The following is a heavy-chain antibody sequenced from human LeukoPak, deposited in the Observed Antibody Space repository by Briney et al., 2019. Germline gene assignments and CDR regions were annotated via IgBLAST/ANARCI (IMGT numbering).Heavy chain of an antibody. V-gene: IGHV3-66*01. CDR2: IYSGGTT. Sequence: GGSLSLSCAASEFTVSTNYMNWVRQAPGKGLEWVSAIYSGGTTYYADSVKGRFTISRDTSKNTLYLQMNSLRAEDTAVYYCARDKFRGYFDYWGQGTLVTVSS. D-gene: IGHD3-10*01. CDR1: EFTVSTNY. CDR3: ARDKFRGYFDY. J-gene: IGHJ4*02.